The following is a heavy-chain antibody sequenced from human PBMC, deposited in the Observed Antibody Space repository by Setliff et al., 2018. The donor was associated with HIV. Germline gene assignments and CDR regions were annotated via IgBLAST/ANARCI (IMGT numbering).Heavy chain of an antibody. J-gene: IGHJ4*02. V-gene: IGHV3-30*07. Sequence: SCKVSGYTLSELSMHWVRQAPGKGLEWVSGVTYDGRRTFYTDAVKGRFTISRDNARNSLYLQMNSLRAEDTAVYYCARDSGSTWYASSRSDYWGQGALVTVSS. CDR3: ARDSGSTWYASSRSDY. CDR1: GYTLSELS. D-gene: IGHD6-13*01. CDR2: VTYDGRRT.